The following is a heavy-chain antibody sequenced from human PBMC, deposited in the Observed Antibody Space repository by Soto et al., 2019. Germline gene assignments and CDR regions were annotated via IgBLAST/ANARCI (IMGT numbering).Heavy chain of an antibody. D-gene: IGHD6-19*01. V-gene: IGHV1-2*02. J-gene: IGHJ4*02. CDR1: GYTFSGFY. Sequence: ASVKVSCKASGYTFSGFYMHWVRQAPGQGLEWMGWINPNSGGTKSAEKFQGRVTMTRDTSISTAYMELSRLTSDDTAVYYCASDAVTGTAGLDFWGQGTQVTVSS. CDR2: INPNSGGT. CDR3: ASDAVTGTAGLDF.